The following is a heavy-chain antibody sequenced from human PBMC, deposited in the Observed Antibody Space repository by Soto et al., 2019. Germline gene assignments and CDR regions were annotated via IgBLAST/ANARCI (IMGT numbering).Heavy chain of an antibody. J-gene: IGHJ3*01. CDR2: IYPGDSDT. V-gene: IGHV5-51*01. Sequence: PGESLKISCKGSEYSFTSYWIGWVRQMPGKGLEWMGIIYPGDSDTRYSPSFQGQVTISVDKSISTAYLQWSSLKASDTAMYYCARHRRAIVATTDPLAIWGQGTKVTVSS. D-gene: IGHD1-26*01. CDR3: ARHRRAIVATTDPLAI. CDR1: EYSFTSYW.